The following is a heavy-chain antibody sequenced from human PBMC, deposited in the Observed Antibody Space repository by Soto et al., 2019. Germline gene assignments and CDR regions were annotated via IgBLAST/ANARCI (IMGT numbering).Heavy chain of an antibody. J-gene: IGHJ3*02. V-gene: IGHV3-23*01. CDR2: ISGSGGST. CDR3: AKDIGDYGGAFDI. D-gene: IGHD4-17*01. CDR1: GFTFSSYA. Sequence: EVQLLESGGGLVQPGGSLRLSCAASGFTFSSYAMSWVRQAPGKGLEWVSAISGSGGSTYYADSVKGRFTISRDKSKNPLYLQMNSLRAEDTAVYYCAKDIGDYGGAFDIWGQGTMVTVSS.